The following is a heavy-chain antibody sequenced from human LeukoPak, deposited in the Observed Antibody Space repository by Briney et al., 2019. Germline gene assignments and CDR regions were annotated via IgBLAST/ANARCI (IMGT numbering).Heavy chain of an antibody. CDR3: ARVFGYCSGGSCYSISYYYYYMDV. V-gene: IGHV4-34*01. CDR2: INHSGST. D-gene: IGHD2-15*01. J-gene: IGHJ6*03. Sequence: SETLSLTCAVYGGSFSGYYWSWIRQPPGKGLEWIGEINHSGSTNYNPSLKSRVTISVDTSKNQFSLKLSSVTAADTAVYYCARVFGYCSGGSCYSISYYYYYMDVWGKGTTVTVSS. CDR1: GGSFSGYY.